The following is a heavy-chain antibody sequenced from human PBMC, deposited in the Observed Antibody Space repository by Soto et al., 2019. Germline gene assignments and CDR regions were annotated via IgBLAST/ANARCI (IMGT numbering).Heavy chain of an antibody. Sequence: AGGSLRLSCAASGFTFSSYGMHWVRQAPGKGLEWVAVIWYDGSNKYYADSVKGRFTISRDNSKNTLYLQMNSLRAEDTAVYYCARDKMTVTPDYGMDVWGQGTTVTVSS. CDR2: IWYDGSNK. J-gene: IGHJ6*02. V-gene: IGHV3-33*01. CDR3: ARDKMTVTPDYGMDV. CDR1: GFTFSSYG. D-gene: IGHD4-4*01.